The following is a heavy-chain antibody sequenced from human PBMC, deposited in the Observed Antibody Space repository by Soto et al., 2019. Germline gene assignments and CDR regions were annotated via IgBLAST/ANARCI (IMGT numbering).Heavy chain of an antibody. CDR1: VEPMTGGYY. Sequence: SETLSLTCDVSVEPMTGGYYWGWIRQSPGKGLEWIGSIYYGGTTYYNPSLRSRLAISIDTSKNQFSLRLSSVTAADTALYYCARGWYYFDVWGQGSLVTVS. V-gene: IGHV4-38-2*01. CDR2: IYYGGTT. D-gene: IGHD2-15*01. J-gene: IGHJ4*02. CDR3: ARGWYYFDV.